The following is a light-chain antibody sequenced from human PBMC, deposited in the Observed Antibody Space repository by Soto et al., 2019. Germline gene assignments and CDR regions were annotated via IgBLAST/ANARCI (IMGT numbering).Light chain of an antibody. Sequence: DIQLTQSPSSLSASIGDRVTITCRASQTIRKSLNWYQQKPETAPKLLMNAASTLRSGVPSRFSASGSGTDFTLTISSLQTEDYATYYCQQSYNAPFNFGPGTKVDI. CDR3: QQSYNAPFN. CDR2: AAS. J-gene: IGKJ3*01. V-gene: IGKV1-39*01. CDR1: QTIRKS.